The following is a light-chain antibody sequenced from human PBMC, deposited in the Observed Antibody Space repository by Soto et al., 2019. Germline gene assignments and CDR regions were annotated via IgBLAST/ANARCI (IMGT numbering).Light chain of an antibody. V-gene: IGKV3-20*01. CDR3: QQYGRSGT. J-gene: IGKJ1*01. CDR1: QSVSSSY. CDR2: GAS. Sequence: IVLTQSPGTLSLSPGERATLSCRASQSVSSSYLAWYQQKPGQAPRLLIYGASNRATGIPDRFSGSGSGTDFTLTISRLEPEDFAVYYCQQYGRSGTFGQGTKVDIK.